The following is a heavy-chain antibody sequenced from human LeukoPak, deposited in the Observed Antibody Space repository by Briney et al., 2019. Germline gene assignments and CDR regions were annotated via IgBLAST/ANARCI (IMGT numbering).Heavy chain of an antibody. CDR3: ASAPQGGY. Sequence: SETLSLACTVSGGSISSYYWSWIRQPPGKGLEWIGYIHYSGSTNYNPSLKSRVTISVDTSKNQFSLKLSSVTAADTAVYFCASAPQGGYWGQGTLVTVSS. D-gene: IGHD3-16*01. J-gene: IGHJ4*02. V-gene: IGHV4-59*01. CDR1: GGSISSYY. CDR2: IHYSGST.